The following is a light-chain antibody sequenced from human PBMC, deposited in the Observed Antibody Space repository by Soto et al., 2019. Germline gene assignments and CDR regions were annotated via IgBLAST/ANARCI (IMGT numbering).Light chain of an antibody. CDR1: SSDVGGYKC. Sequence: QSALTQPRSVSGSPGQSVTISCTGTSSDVGGYKCVSWYQQHPGKAPKLMIYDVTQRPSGVPDRFSGSKSGNTASLTISGLQTEDEADYFCCSYAGSDTYVFGRGTKLTVL. CDR2: DVT. CDR3: CSYAGSDTYV. J-gene: IGLJ1*01. V-gene: IGLV2-11*01.